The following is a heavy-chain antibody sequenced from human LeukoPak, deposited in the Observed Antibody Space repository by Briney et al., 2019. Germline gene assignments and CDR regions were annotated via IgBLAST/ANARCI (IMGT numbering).Heavy chain of an antibody. Sequence: APVKVSCKASGYSFTCYSIHWVRQAPGQGLEWMGYINPNSGGTNYAQKFQGRVTMTRVTSMRTAYMELNRLRSDDTAVYYCARAKTQQLSSLNYWGQGTLVTVSS. D-gene: IGHD6-13*01. V-gene: IGHV1-2*02. J-gene: IGHJ4*02. CDR3: ARAKTQQLSSLNY. CDR2: INPNSGGT. CDR1: GYSFTCYS.